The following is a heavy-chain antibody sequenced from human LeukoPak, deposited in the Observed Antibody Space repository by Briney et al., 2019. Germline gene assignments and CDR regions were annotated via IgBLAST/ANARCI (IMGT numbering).Heavy chain of an antibody. D-gene: IGHD2-21*02. J-gene: IGHJ4*02. CDR3: AKGNCGGDCYSPDY. Sequence: GGSLRLSCAASGFTFSSYGMHYVRQAPGKGLEWVAVIWYEGSNKYSADSVKGRFTISRDNSKNTLYLQMNSLRAEDTAVYYCAKGNCGGDCYSPDYWGQGTLVTVSS. CDR2: IWYEGSNK. CDR1: GFTFSSYG. V-gene: IGHV3-33*06.